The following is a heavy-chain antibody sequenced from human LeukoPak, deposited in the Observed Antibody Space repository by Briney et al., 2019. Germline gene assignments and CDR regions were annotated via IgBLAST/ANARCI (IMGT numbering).Heavy chain of an antibody. CDR3: ARGGADYGDYFLDY. V-gene: IGHV3-48*03. CDR1: GFTFSSYE. CDR2: ISSSGSTI. J-gene: IGHJ4*02. D-gene: IGHD4-17*01. Sequence: GGSLRLSCAASGFTFSSYEMNWVRQAPGKGLEWVSYISSSGSTIYYADSVKGRFTISRDNAKNSLYLRMNSLRAEDTAVYYCARGGADYGDYFLDYWGQGTLVTVSS.